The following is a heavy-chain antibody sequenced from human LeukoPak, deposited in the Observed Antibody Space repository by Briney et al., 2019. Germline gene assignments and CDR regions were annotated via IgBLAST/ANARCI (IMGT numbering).Heavy chain of an antibody. V-gene: IGHV3-7*01. Sequence: PGGSLRLSCAASGFTFSSHWMTWVRQAPGKGLEWVANINPDGSEVYYVDSAKGRFTISRDNAQNSLYVQMHSLRAEDTAVYYCARDHVAPGLIFDSWGQGALVTVSS. CDR3: ARDHVAPGLIFDS. J-gene: IGHJ4*02. D-gene: IGHD2-8*01. CDR2: INPDGSEV. CDR1: GFTFSSHW.